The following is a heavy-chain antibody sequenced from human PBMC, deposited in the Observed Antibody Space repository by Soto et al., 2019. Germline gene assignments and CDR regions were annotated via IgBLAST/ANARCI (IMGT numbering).Heavy chain of an antibody. D-gene: IGHD6-13*01. J-gene: IGHJ6*02. V-gene: IGHV5-51*01. CDR1: GYSFTSYW. CDR2: IYPGDSDT. CDR3: ARTAAAGKYYYGADV. Sequence: GESLKISCKGSGYSFTSYWIGWVRQMPGKGLEWMGIIYPGDSDTRHSPSFQGQVTISADKSISTAYLQWSSLKASDTAIYYCARTAAAGKYYYGADVWGQGTTVTVSS.